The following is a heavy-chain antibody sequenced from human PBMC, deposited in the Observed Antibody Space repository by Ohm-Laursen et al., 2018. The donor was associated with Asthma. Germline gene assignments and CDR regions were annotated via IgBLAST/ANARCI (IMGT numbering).Heavy chain of an antibody. CDR3: ARSSSYYYDSSACFDP. Sequence: SDTLSLTCTVSGGSISSGDYYWSWIRQPPGKGLEWIGYIYYSESTYYNPSLKSRVTISVDTSKNQFSLKLSSVTAADTAVYYCARSSSYYYDSSACFDPWGQGTLVTVSS. CDR1: GGSISSGDYY. D-gene: IGHD3-22*01. J-gene: IGHJ5*02. V-gene: IGHV4-30-4*02. CDR2: IYYSEST.